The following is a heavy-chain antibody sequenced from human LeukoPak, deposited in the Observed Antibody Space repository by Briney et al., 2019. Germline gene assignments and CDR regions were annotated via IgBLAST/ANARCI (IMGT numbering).Heavy chain of an antibody. J-gene: IGHJ4*02. CDR2: ISTCGGST. D-gene: IGHD3-22*01. Sequence: GGSLRLSCAASGFTFCRYAVSGVRRAPGPGVEGGSGISTCGGSTSYADSVRGRFTISRENPRNTMYMQMNSLRAEATAVYYCAIMHGYYDGSGYWVQWGRGTLVTVSS. CDR3: AIMHGYYDGSGYWVQ. CDR1: GFTFCRYA. V-gene: IGHV3-23*01.